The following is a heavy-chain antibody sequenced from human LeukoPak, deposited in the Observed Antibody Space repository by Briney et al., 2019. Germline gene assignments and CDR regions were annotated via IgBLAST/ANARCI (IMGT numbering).Heavy chain of an antibody. CDR1: DYTFTKYG. Sequence: ASVKVSCKASDYTFTKYGISWVRQAPGQGLEWMGCISAYNSDTHYAQQFQGRVTMTTDTSTATAYMKLRSLRSDDTAVYCCARDPTNTSGRYVYFDYWGQGTLVTVSS. J-gene: IGHJ4*02. CDR2: ISAYNSDT. V-gene: IGHV1-18*01. CDR3: ARDPTNTSGRYVYFDY. D-gene: IGHD6-19*01.